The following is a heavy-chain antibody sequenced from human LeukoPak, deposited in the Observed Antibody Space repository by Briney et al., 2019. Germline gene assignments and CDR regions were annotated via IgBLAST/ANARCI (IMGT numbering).Heavy chain of an antibody. V-gene: IGHV3-48*03. J-gene: IGHJ4*02. CDR1: GFTFSSYD. Sequence: GGSLRLSCAASGFTFSSYDMNWLRQAPGKGLEWVSYISTSGNTIYYADSVKGRFTISRDNSKNTLYLQMNSLRAEDTAVYYCAKYYYDSSGYYITPPARAPDYWGQGTLVTVSS. D-gene: IGHD3-22*01. CDR2: ISTSGNTI. CDR3: AKYYYDSSGYYITPPARAPDY.